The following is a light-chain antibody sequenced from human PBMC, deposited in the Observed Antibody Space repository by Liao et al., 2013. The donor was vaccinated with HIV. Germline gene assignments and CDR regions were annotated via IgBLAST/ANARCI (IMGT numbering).Light chain of an antibody. CDR3: QAWDSSADVV. CDR1: SIGSKS. V-gene: IGLV3-21*01. Sequence: SYELTQSPSVSVAPGKTATISCGGDSIGSKSVHWYQQRPGQAPVLVMSYDSDRPSGIPERFSGSNSGNTATLTISETQPLDEADYFCQAWDSSADVVFGGGTKLTVL. CDR2: YDS. J-gene: IGLJ2*01.